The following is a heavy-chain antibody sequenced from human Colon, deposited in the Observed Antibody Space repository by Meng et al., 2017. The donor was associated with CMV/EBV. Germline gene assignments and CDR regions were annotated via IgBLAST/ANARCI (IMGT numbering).Heavy chain of an antibody. J-gene: IGHJ4*02. CDR3: ARSNKGGGFVDY. V-gene: IGHV3-15*01. CDR2: IRSKADGETL. Sequence: GESLKISCEASGFNFDNAWMTWVRQAPGKGLEWVGRIRSKADGETLDYAAPVKGRFSISRDNAHNSVFLQMNNLRVEDTAVYYCARSNKGGGFVDYWGQGTLVTVSS. D-gene: IGHD1/OR15-1a*01. CDR1: GFNFDNAW.